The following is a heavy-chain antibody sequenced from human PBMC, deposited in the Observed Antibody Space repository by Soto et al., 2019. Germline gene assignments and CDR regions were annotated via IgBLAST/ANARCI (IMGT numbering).Heavy chain of an antibody. V-gene: IGHV3-30*18. CDR3: AKDDRELNYDFWRGSNWFDP. CDR2: ISYDGSNK. J-gene: IGHJ5*02. CDR1: GFTFSSYG. D-gene: IGHD3-3*01. Sequence: GGSLRLSCAASGFTFSSYGMHWVRQAPGKGLEWVAVISYDGSNKFYADSVKGRFTISRDNSKNTLYLQMSSLRAEDTAVYYCAKDDRELNYDFWRGSNWFDPWGQGTLVTVSS.